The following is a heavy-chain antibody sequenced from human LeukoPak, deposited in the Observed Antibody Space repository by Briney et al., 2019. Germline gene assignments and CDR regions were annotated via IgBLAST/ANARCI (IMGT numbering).Heavy chain of an antibody. CDR1: GGSISNCY. CDR3: AGGRLWLAHDY. D-gene: IGHD6-19*01. V-gene: IGHV4-59*08. Sequence: PSETLSLTCTVSGGSISNCYWSWIRQPPGKGLEWIGYISSSGSTNYNPSLKSRVSISVDTSKNQFSLRLSSVAAADSAVYYFAGGRLWLAHDYWGLGTLVTVSS. CDR2: ISSSGST. J-gene: IGHJ4*02.